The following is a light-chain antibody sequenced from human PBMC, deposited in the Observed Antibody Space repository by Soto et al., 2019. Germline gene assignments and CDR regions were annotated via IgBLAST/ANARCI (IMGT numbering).Light chain of an antibody. J-gene: IGKJ5*01. CDR2: GAS. V-gene: IGKV3-20*01. Sequence: EIVLTQSPGTLSLSPGERATLSCRVSQTVDSTYLAWYQQKPGQAPRLLIYGASSRATGIPDRFSGSGSGTDFTLTISRLEPEDFAVYYCQQYSTSSITFGQGTRLEIK. CDR1: QTVDSTY. CDR3: QQYSTSSIT.